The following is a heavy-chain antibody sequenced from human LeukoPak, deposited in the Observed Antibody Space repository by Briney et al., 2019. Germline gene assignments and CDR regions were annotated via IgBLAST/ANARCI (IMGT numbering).Heavy chain of an antibody. D-gene: IGHD3-22*01. Sequence: ASVKVSCKASEGTFSSYAISWVRQAPGQGLEWMGGIIPIFGTANYAQKFQGRVTITTDKSTSTAYMELSSLRSEDTAVYYCARARPNYYDSSGYYYWGQGTLVTVSS. J-gene: IGHJ4*02. CDR2: IIPIFGTA. V-gene: IGHV1-69*05. CDR3: ARARPNYYDSSGYYY. CDR1: EGTFSSYA.